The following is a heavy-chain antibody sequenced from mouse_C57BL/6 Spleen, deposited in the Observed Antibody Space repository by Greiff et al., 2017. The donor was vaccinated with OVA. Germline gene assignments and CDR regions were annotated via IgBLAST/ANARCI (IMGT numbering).Heavy chain of an antibody. CDR3: ARRGPKGYFDY. Sequence: EVQVVESGGDLVKPGGSLKLSCAASGFTFSSYGMSWVRQTPDKRLEWVATIGSGGSYTYYPDSVKGRFTISRDNAKNTLYLQMSSLKSEDTAMYYCARRGPKGYFDYWGQGTTLTVSS. CDR1: GFTFSSYG. J-gene: IGHJ2*01. V-gene: IGHV5-6*01. CDR2: IGSGGSYT.